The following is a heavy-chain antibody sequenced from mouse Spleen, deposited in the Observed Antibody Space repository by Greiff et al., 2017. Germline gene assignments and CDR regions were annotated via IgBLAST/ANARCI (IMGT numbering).Heavy chain of an antibody. V-gene: IGHV1-69*01. Sequence: QVQLQQSGAELVMPGASVKLSCKASGYTFTSYWMHWVKQRPGQGLEWIGEIDPSDSYTNYNQKFKGKATLTVDKSSSTAYMQLSSLTSEDSAVYYCARSGDYGSDYWGQGTTLTVSS. CDR1: GYTFTSYW. J-gene: IGHJ2*01. D-gene: IGHD1-1*01. CDR2: IDPSDSYT. CDR3: ARSGDYGSDY.